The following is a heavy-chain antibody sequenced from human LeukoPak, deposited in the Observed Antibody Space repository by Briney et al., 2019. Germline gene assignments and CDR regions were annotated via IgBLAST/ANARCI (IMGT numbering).Heavy chain of an antibody. Sequence: KPSETLSLTCTVSGGSISSYYWSWIRQPPGKGLEWIGYIYYSGSTNYNPSLKSRVTISVDTSKKQFSLKLSSVTAADTAVYYCARAPGMYYYDSSGYYLDCGQGTLVTVSS. J-gene: IGHJ4*02. CDR1: GGSISSYY. D-gene: IGHD3-22*01. V-gene: IGHV4-59*01. CDR2: IYYSGST. CDR3: ARAPGMYYYDSSGYYLD.